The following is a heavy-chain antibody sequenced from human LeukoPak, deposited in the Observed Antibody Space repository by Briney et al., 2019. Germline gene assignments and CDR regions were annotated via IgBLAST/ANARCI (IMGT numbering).Heavy chain of an antibody. J-gene: IGHJ4*02. CDR3: AREGYYGSGSPPSLYFDY. Sequence: GGSLRLSCAASGFTFSSYWMHWARQAPGKGLVWVSRINSDGSSTSYADSVKGRFTISRDNSRSTLYLQMNSLRPEDTAIYYRAREGYYGSGSPPSLYFDYWGQGTLVTVSS. CDR2: INSDGSST. V-gene: IGHV3-74*01. CDR1: GFTFSSYW. D-gene: IGHD3-10*01.